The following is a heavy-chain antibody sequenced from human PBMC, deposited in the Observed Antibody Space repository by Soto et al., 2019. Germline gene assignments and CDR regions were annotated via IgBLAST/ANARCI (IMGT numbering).Heavy chain of an antibody. CDR3: GRGMYSEELWVAP. CDR2: IYYRGTT. V-gene: IGHV4-59*01. D-gene: IGHD6-13*01. CDR1: GASIRNYY. J-gene: IGHJ5*02. Sequence: QVQLQESGPGLVKPSETLSLTCTVSGASIRNYYWSWIRQPPGKGLEWVGYIYYRGTTNYNPSLRSRVXXAXDXXKTHFSLKLSPLTAADTAVYYCGRGMYSEELWVAPWGQGTLVTVSS.